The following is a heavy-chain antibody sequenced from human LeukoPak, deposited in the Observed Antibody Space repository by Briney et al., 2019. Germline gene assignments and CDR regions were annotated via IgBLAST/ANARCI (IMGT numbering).Heavy chain of an antibody. CDR1: GYTFTGYY. D-gene: IGHD3-9*01. Sequence: ASVKVSCKASGYTFTGYYMHWVRQAPGQGLEWMGWINPNSGGTNYAQKFQGRVTMTRDTSISTAYMELSRLRSDDTAVYYCARGTGDGILNYFDYWGQGTLVTVSS. J-gene: IGHJ4*02. V-gene: IGHV1-2*02. CDR2: INPNSGGT. CDR3: ARGTGDGILNYFDY.